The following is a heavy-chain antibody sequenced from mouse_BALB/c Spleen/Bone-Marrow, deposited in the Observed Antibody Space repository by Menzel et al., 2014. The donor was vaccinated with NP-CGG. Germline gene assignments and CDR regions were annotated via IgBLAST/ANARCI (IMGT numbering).Heavy chain of an antibody. CDR1: GYAFTNYW. CDR3: ARLRGYSQAWFAY. V-gene: IGHV1-63*01. D-gene: IGHD2-3*01. J-gene: IGHJ3*01. CDR2: IYPGSGNT. Sequence: QVQLQQSGAELVRPGTSVKISCKASGYAFTNYWLGWVKQRPGYGLEWIGDIYPGSGNTYYNEKFKGKATLTADKSSSTAYMQLSSLTSEDSAVYFCARLRGYSQAWFAYWGQGTLVTVSA.